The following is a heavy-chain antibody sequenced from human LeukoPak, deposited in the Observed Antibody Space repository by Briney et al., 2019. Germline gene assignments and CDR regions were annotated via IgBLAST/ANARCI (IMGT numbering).Heavy chain of an antibody. CDR3: AKPAGSHYYDSSGYYFDY. CDR1: GFTFSSYS. V-gene: IGHV3-23*01. CDR2: ITASGTAM. J-gene: IGHJ4*02. Sequence: AGGSLGLSCAASGFTFSSYSMNWVRQAPGKGLEWVSHITASGTAMFYADSVKGRFTISRDNSKNTLYLQMNSLRADDTAVYYCAKPAGSHYYDSSGYYFDYWGQGTLVTVSS. D-gene: IGHD3-22*01.